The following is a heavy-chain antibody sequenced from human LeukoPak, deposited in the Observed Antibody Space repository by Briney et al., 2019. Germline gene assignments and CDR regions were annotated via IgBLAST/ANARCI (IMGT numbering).Heavy chain of an antibody. CDR2: IKQDGSEK. J-gene: IGHJ4*02. D-gene: IGHD1-14*01. V-gene: IGHV3-7*01. Sequence: PGRSLRLSCAASGFTFSSYGMHWVRQAPGKGLEWVANIKQDGSEKYYVDSVKGRFTISRDNAKNSLYLQMNSLRAEDTAVYYCETDTDYFDYWGQGTLVTVSS. CDR3: ETDTDYFDY. CDR1: GFTFSSYG.